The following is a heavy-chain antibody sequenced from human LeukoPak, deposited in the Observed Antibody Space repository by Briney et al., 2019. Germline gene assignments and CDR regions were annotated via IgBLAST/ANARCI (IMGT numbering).Heavy chain of an antibody. D-gene: IGHD5-12*01. J-gene: IGHJ4*02. CDR2: IIPIFGTA. Sequence: ASVKVSCKASGGTFSSYAISWVRQAPGQGLEWMGGIIPIFGTATYAQKFQGRVTITADESTSTAYMELSSLRSEDTAVYYCAVRRGWLRSNFDYWGQGTLVTVSS. CDR1: GGTFSSYA. V-gene: IGHV1-69*01. CDR3: AVRRGWLRSNFDY.